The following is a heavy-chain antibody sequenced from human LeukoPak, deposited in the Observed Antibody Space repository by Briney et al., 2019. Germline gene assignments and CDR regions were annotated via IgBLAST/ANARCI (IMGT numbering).Heavy chain of an antibody. Sequence: GGSLRLSCAASGFTFSNYAMSWVRQAPGKGLEWVSAISGSGGSTYYADSVKGRFTISRDNSKNTLYLQMNSLRAEDTAVYSCAKDRNYYYTSSYYGIFDSWGQGTLVTVSS. CDR1: GFTFSNYA. V-gene: IGHV3-23*01. CDR2: ISGSGGST. J-gene: IGHJ4*02. D-gene: IGHD3-22*01. CDR3: AKDRNYYYTSSYYGIFDS.